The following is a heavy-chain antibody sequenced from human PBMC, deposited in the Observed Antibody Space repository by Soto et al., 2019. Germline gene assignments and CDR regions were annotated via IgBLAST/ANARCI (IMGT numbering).Heavy chain of an antibody. D-gene: IGHD1-26*01. J-gene: IGHJ6*02. CDR3: ARVSGSYYYGMDV. V-gene: IGHV1-69*13. CDR1: GGSFSTAA. CDR2: IMPIFRTA. Sequence: GASVKVSCKASGGSFSTAAISWVRQAPGQGLEWMGGIMPIFRTADYAQKFQGRVTITADESTSTVYLELSSLRSEDTAVYYCARVSGSYYYGMDVWGQGTTVTVSS.